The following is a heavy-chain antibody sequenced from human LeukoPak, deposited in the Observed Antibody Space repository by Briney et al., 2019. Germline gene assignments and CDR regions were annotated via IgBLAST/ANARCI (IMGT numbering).Heavy chain of an antibody. CDR2: ISYDGSNK. V-gene: IGHV3-30-3*01. D-gene: IGHD3-10*01. J-gene: IGHJ4*02. Sequence: GESLRLSCAASGFTFSSYAMHWVRQAPGKGLEWVAVISYDGSNKYYADSVKGRFTISRDNSKNTLYLQMNSLRAEDTAVYYCARGSRFGELLAFDYWGQGTLVTVSS. CDR3: ARGSRFGELLAFDY. CDR1: GFTFSSYA.